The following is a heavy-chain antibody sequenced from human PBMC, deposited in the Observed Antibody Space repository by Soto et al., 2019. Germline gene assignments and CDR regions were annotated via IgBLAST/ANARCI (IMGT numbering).Heavy chain of an antibody. V-gene: IGHV1-69*06. D-gene: IGHD6-6*01. Sequence: SVEVSCKASGGTFSSYAISWVRPAPGQGLEWMGGIIPIFGTANYAQKFQGRVTITADKSTSTAYMELSSLRSEDTAVYYGAGGVAARPYNWFDPWGQGTLVTVSS. J-gene: IGHJ5*02. CDR2: IIPIFGTA. CDR3: AGGVAARPYNWFDP. CDR1: GGTFSSYA.